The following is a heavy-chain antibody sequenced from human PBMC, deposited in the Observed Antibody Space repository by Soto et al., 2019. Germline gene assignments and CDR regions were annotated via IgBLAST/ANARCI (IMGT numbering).Heavy chain of an antibody. CDR2: VSHDGGNA. CDR1: GFTFSDYA. Sequence: VQLVESGGGVVQPGRSLRLCFAASGFTFSDYAMHWVRQAPGKGLEWVAVVSHDGGNAHYADSVKGRFTISRDSSKNTVSLEMTSLRAEDTAVYYCAKGGRQWLLTSDFNYWGQGALVTVSS. J-gene: IGHJ4*02. CDR3: AKGGRQWLLTSDFNY. V-gene: IGHV3-30*18. D-gene: IGHD6-19*01.